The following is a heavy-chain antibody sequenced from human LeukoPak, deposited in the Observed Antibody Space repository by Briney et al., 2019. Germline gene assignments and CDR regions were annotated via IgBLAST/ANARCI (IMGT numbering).Heavy chain of an antibody. Sequence: GGSLRLSCVASGLSLSNSAMTWVRQAPGKGLEWVSILTGDGTGTFYADSVKGRFSISRDISTNTLYLQMTSLGVDDTALYYCATVGGFCPSGNCYAYFDYWGQGSPVTVSS. V-gene: IGHV3-23*01. CDR1: GLSLSNSA. J-gene: IGHJ4*02. CDR2: LTGDGTGT. D-gene: IGHD2-2*01. CDR3: ATVGGFCPSGNCYAYFDY.